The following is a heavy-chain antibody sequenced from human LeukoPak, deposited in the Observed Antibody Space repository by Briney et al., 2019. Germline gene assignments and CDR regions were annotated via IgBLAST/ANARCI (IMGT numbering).Heavy chain of an antibody. V-gene: IGHV4-59*01. J-gene: IGHJ4*02. CDR2: IYYTGST. D-gene: IGHD3-16*01. Sequence: GSLRLSCAASGFSFSSYAMSWIRQPPGKGLEWIGYIYYTGSTNYNPSLKSRVTISVDTSKNQFSLKLSSVTAADTAVYYCARSGKSAYILDYWGQGTLVTVSS. CDR1: GFSFSSYA. CDR3: ARSGKSAYILDY.